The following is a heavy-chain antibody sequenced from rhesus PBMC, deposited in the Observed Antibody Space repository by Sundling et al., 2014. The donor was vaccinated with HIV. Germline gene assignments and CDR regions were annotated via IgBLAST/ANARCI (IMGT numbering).Heavy chain of an antibody. CDR1: GFTFSNTW. Sequence: VRLVESGAGLVQPGGSLNLSCVTSGFTFSNTWINWVRQAPGKAPEWIARIKRKIDRETPLYAASVKGRFIISRDDSKNTLYLQMNSLKTEDTAVYYCTRDSGTTFFDYWGQGVLVTVSS. V-gene: IGHV3-30*02. J-gene: IGHJ4*01. CDR2: IKRKIDRETP. D-gene: IGHD4-17*01. CDR3: TRDSGTTFFDY.